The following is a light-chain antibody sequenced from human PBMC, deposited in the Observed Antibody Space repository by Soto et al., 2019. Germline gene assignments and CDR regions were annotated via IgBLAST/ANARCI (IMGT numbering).Light chain of an antibody. CDR2: EVS. V-gene: IGLV2-8*01. Sequence: QSVLTQPPSASGSPGQSVTISCTGTSSDVGGYNYVSWYQQHPGKAPKLMIYEVSKRPSGVPDRFSGSKSDNTASLTVSGLQAEDEADYYCSSYAGSNNWVFGGGTKVTVL. J-gene: IGLJ3*02. CDR3: SSYAGSNNWV. CDR1: SSDVGGYNY.